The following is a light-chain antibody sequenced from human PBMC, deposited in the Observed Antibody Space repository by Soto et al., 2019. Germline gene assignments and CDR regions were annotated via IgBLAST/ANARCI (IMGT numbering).Light chain of an antibody. V-gene: IGLV2-14*01. Sequence: QSVPTQPSPVSGSPGQSIPISCTGTSSVVGGYNYVSWYQQHPGKAPKLMIYDVSNRPSGVPNRFSGSKSGNTASLTISGLQAEDEADYYCSSYTSSSTYVFGTGTKVTVL. J-gene: IGLJ1*01. CDR1: SSVVGGYNY. CDR2: DVS. CDR3: SSYTSSSTYV.